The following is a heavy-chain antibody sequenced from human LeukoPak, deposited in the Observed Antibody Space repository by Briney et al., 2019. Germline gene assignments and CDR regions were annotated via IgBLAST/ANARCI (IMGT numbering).Heavy chain of an antibody. CDR1: GYTFTSYY. CDR2: INPSGGST. CDR3: AREVGEQWLVQDGAFDI. D-gene: IGHD6-19*01. V-gene: IGHV1-46*01. Sequence: ASVKVSCKASGYTFTSYYMHWVRQAPGQGLEWMGIINPSGGSTSYAQKFQGRVTMTRDMSTSTVYMELSSLRSEDTAVYYCAREVGEQWLVQDGAFDIWGQGTMVTVSS. J-gene: IGHJ3*02.